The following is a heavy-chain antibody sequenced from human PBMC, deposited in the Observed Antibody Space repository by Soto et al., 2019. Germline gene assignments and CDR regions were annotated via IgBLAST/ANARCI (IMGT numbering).Heavy chain of an antibody. J-gene: IGHJ4*02. CDR3: AAFLSEYDTSGQLDY. V-gene: IGHV3-11*06. Sequence: PGGSLRLSCAASGFTFRDYYMSWIRQAPGKGLEWSSYIDSTNVGYTSDAACVKGRFNISRDNAMNSLYLQMNSLRAEDTAVYYCAAFLSEYDTSGQLDYWSQGSLVTVSS. D-gene: IGHD3-22*01. CDR2: IDSTNVGYT. CDR1: GFTFRDYY.